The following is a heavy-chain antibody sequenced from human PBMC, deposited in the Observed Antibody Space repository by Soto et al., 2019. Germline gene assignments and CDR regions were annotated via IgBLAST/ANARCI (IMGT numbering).Heavy chain of an antibody. D-gene: IGHD5-12*01. V-gene: IGHV1-69*04. J-gene: IGHJ4*02. CDR3: ARDSVGREYSGYDRIIDY. CDR1: GGTFSSYT. CDR2: IIPILGIA. Sequence: SVKVSCKASGGTFSSYTISWVRQAPGQGLEWMGRIIPILGIANYAQKFQGRVTITADKSTSTAYMELSSLRSEDTAVYYCARDSVGREYSGYDRIIDYWGQGTLVTVSS.